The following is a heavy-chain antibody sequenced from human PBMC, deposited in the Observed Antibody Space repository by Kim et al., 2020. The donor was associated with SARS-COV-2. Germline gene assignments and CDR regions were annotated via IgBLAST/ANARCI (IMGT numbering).Heavy chain of an antibody. J-gene: IGHJ5*02. V-gene: IGHV3-23*01. CDR1: GFTFSSYA. D-gene: IGHD2-15*01. Sequence: GGSLRLSCAASGFTFSSYAMSWVRQAPGKGLEWVSAISGSGGSTYYADSVKGRFTISRDNSKNTLYLQMNSLRAEDTAVYYCAKGGDCSGGSGYEWWFDPWGQGTLVTVSS. CDR2: ISGSGGST. CDR3: AKGGDCSGGSGYEWWFDP.